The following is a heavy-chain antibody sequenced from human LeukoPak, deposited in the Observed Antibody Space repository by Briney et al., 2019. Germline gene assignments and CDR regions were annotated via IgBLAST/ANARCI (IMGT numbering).Heavy chain of an antibody. CDR2: ISYSGST. CDR1: GDSISNNY. D-gene: IGHD2-2*01. J-gene: IGHJ4*02. V-gene: IGHV4-59*01. Sequence: SETLSLTCTVSGDSISNNYWSWIRQPPGKGLEWIGYISYSGSTNYNPSLKSRVTISVDTSKNQFSLKLSSVTAADTAVYYCGRASPSTVDYWGQGTLVTVSS. CDR3: GRASPSTVDY.